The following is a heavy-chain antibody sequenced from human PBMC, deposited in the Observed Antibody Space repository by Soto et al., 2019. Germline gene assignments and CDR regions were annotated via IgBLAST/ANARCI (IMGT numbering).Heavy chain of an antibody. CDR1: GDSVSSNSAA. CDR2: TYYRSKWYN. V-gene: IGHV6-1*01. Sequence: PSQTLSRTCAISGDSVSSNSAAWNWIRQSPSRGLEWLGRTYYRSKWYNDYAVSVKSRITINPDTSKNQFSLQLNSVTPEDTAVYYCARDLIVVVVAALNYYYYGMDVWGQGTTVTVSS. D-gene: IGHD2-15*01. CDR3: ARDLIVVVVAALNYYYYGMDV. J-gene: IGHJ6*02.